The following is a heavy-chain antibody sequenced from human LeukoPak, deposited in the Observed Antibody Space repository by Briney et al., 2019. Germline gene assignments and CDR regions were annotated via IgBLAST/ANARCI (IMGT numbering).Heavy chain of an antibody. CDR1: GFTFSSYG. D-gene: IGHD3-10*01. CDR3: AKVGLVYYGSGSATYFDY. V-gene: IGHV3-30*18. CDR2: ISYDGSNK. Sequence: PGGSLRLSCADSGFTFSSYGMHWVRQAPGKGLEWVAVISYDGSNKYYADSVKGRFTISRDNSKNTLYLQMHSLRAEDTAVYYCAKVGLVYYGSGSATYFDYWGQGTLVTVSS. J-gene: IGHJ4*02.